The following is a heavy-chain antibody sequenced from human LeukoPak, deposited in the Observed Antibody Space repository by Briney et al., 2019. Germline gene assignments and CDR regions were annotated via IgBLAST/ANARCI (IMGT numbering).Heavy chain of an antibody. V-gene: IGHV4-34*01. J-gene: IGHJ4*02. CDR3: ARRGGSYY. CDR2: INHSGST. D-gene: IGHD1-26*01. CDR1: GGSFSGYY. Sequence: SETLSLTCAVYGGSFSGYYWSWIRQPPGKGLEWIGEINHSGSTNYNPSLKSRVAISVDTSKNQFSLKLSSVTAADTAVYYCARRGGSYYWGQGTLVTVSS.